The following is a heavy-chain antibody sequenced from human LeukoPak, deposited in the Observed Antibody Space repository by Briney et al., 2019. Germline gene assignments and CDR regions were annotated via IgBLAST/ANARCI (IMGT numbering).Heavy chain of an antibody. CDR1: GGSISSYY. J-gene: IGHJ2*01. Sequence: PSETLSLTCTVSGGSISSYYWSWIRQPPGKGLEWIGYIYYSGSTNYNPSLKSRVTISVDRSKNQFSLKLSSVTAADTAVYYCARVGYCSSTSCFWYFDLWGRGTLVTVSS. V-gene: IGHV4-59*12. D-gene: IGHD2-2*01. CDR3: ARVGYCSSTSCFWYFDL. CDR2: IYYSGST.